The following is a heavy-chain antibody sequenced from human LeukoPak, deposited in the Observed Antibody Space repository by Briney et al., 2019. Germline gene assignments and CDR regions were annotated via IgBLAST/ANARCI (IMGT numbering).Heavy chain of an antibody. V-gene: IGHV3-53*01. J-gene: IGHJ4*02. CDR2: IYSGGST. CDR3: ARESVVAQNFDY. CDR1: GFTVSSNY. Sequence: PGGSLRLSCAASGFTVSSNYMSWVRQAPGKGLEWVSVIYSGGSTYYADFVKGRFTISRDNSKNTLYLQMNSLRAEDTAVYYCARESVVAQNFDYWGQGTLVTVSS. D-gene: IGHD5-12*01.